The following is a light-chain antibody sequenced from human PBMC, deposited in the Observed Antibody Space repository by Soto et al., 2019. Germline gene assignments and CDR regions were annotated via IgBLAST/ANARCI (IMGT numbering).Light chain of an antibody. CDR1: QTVFHSSYTKDF. V-gene: IGKV4-1*01. Sequence: DIVMTQSPVSLSVSLGERATINCKSSQTVFHSSYTKDFLAWYQQKPGQPPKLLFYWASTRESGVPARFSGGGSGTDFSLTISILQAEDVAVYYCQQYYSSLTFGQGTKLEIK. CDR3: QQYYSSLT. CDR2: WAS. J-gene: IGKJ2*01.